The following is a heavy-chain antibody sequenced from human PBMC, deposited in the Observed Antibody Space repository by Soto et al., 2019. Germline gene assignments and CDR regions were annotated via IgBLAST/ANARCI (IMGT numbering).Heavy chain of an antibody. D-gene: IGHD6-19*01. Sequence: HVTLKESGPVLVKPTENLTLTCTVSGFSISNGKVGVSWIRQPQGKALEWLAHIFSNDEKSYRTSLKSRLTISEATSKSQVVLTMTNVDPVDTATYYCARILFGRSVAGGYFYMDVWGKGTTVTVSS. CDR2: IFSNDEK. V-gene: IGHV2-26*01. J-gene: IGHJ6*03. CDR1: GFSISNGKVG. CDR3: ARILFGRSVAGGYFYMDV.